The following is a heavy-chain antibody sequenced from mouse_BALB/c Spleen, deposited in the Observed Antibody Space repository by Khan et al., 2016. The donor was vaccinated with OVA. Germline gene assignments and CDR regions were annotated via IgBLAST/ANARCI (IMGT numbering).Heavy chain of an antibody. CDR2: INTYTGEP. D-gene: IGHD2-10*01. Sequence: QIQLLQSGPELKKPGETVKISCKASGHTFTNFGMNWVKQAPGKGLKWMGWINTYTGEPKYADDFNGRFAFSLEASASPAFLQINNLTNEDTATYFCARPPYYSYAMDNWGQGTSVTVSS. CDR1: GHTFTNFG. CDR3: ARPPYYSYAMDN. V-gene: IGHV9-3-1*01. J-gene: IGHJ4*01.